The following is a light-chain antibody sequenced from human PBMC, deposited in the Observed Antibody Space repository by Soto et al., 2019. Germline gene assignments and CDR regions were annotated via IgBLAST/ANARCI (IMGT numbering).Light chain of an antibody. CDR2: AAS. V-gene: IGKV1-39*01. CDR3: QQHYITPWP. J-gene: IGKJ1*01. Sequence: IEMTESTSFVRASVGSRVTITCMASQSINWYLNWYQQKPGKAPNLLIYAASSLQSGVPSRFSGSGSGTDFTLTISSLQSEDFATYYCQQHYITPWPFGQGTKVDIK. CDR1: QSINWY.